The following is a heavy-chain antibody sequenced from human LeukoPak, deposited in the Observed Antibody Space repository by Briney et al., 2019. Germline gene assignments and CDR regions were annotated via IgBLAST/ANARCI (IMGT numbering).Heavy chain of an antibody. CDR1: GYSFTSNY. D-gene: IGHD5-24*01. CDR3: ARGRWSATTASYYLDF. V-gene: IGHV1-46*01. J-gene: IGHJ4*02. CDR2: IYPRDGST. Sequence: ASVKVSCKASGYSFTSNYIHWVRQAPGQGLEWMGMIYPRDGSTSYAQKFQGRVTVTRGTSTSTVHMELSGLRSEDTAVYYCARGRWSATTASYYLDFWGQGTLVTVSS.